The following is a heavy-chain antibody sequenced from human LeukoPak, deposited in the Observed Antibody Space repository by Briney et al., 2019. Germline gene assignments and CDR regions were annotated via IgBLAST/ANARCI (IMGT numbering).Heavy chain of an antibody. J-gene: IGHJ6*02. D-gene: IGHD2-21*01. V-gene: IGHV3-53*04. CDR1: GFTVSSNY. Sequence: GGSLRLSCAASGFTVSSNYMSWVRQAPGEGLEWVSVIYSGGSTYYADSVKGRFTISRHNSKNTLYLQMNSLRAEDTAVYYCAREIVVAPYYYYGMDVWGQGTTVTVSS. CDR2: IYSGGST. CDR3: AREIVVAPYYYYGMDV.